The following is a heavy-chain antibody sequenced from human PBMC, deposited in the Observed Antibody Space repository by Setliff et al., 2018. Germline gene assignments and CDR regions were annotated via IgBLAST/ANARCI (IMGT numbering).Heavy chain of an antibody. CDR3: AREGVDTRSSTDYRYHMDV. V-gene: IGHV1-69*05. D-gene: IGHD5-18*01. CDR1: GGTFSSYA. CDR2: IIPIFGTA. Sequence: SVKVSCKASGGTFSSYAISWVRQAPGQGLEWMGGIIPIFGTANYAQKFQGRVTITTDESTSTAYMELSSLTSDDTAVYYCAREGVDTRSSTDYRYHMDVWGQGTTVTVSS. J-gene: IGHJ6*03.